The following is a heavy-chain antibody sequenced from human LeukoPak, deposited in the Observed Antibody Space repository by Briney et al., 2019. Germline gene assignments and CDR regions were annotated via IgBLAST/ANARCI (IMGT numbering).Heavy chain of an antibody. V-gene: IGHV6-1*01. CDR3: ARELIHRGGSYPDY. CDR1: GASVSSNSAA. D-gene: IGHD1-26*01. Sequence: SQTLSLTCAISGASVSSNSAAWNWIRQSPSRGLQWLGRTYYRSKWYNDYAVSVKSRITINPDTSKNQFSLQLNSVTPEDTAVYFCARELIHRGGSYPDYWGQGTLVTVSS. J-gene: IGHJ4*02. CDR2: TYYRSKWYN.